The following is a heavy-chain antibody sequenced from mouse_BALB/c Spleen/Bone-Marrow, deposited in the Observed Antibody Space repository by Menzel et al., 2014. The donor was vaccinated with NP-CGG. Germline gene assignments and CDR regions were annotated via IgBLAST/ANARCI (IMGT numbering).Heavy chain of an antibody. J-gene: IGHJ2*01. CDR2: IYPGDGDT. CDR3: ARSGYGSSYDY. D-gene: IGHD1-1*01. CDR1: GYVFSTYW. Sequence: VQRVEPGAELVRPGSSVKISCKASGYVFSTYWMNWVQQRPGQGLEWIGQIYPGDGDTNYNGKFKGTATLTADKSSSTAYTQLSSLTSEDSAVYFCARSGYGSSYDYWGQGTTLTVSS. V-gene: IGHV1-80*01.